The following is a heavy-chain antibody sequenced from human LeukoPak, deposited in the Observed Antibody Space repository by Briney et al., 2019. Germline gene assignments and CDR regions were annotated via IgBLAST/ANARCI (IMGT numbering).Heavy chain of an antibody. CDR2: INPNSGGT. D-gene: IGHD3-16*01. V-gene: IGHV1-2*02. CDR3: ARGYYDYVWGSFDY. J-gene: IGHJ4*02. CDR1: GYTFTGYY. Sequence: ASVTVSCKASGYTFTGYYMHWVRQAPGQGLEWMGWINPNSGGTNYAQKFQGRVTMTRDTSISTAYMELSRLRSDDTAVYYCARGYYDYVWGSFDYWGQGTLVTVSS.